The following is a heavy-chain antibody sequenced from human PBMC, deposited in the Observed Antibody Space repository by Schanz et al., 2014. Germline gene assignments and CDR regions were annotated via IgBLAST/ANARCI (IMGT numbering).Heavy chain of an antibody. V-gene: IGHV3-11*05. D-gene: IGHD2-2*01. CDR3: AKDLLYGAPMPLNHLDY. CDR2: ISGTTTYT. CDR1: GFTFSDHY. Sequence: VQLLESGGGLVQPGGSLRLSCAASGFTFSDHYMDWVRQAPGKGLEWVSYISGTTTYTNYADSVKGRFTISRDNAKNSLYLQMNSLRAEDTAVYYCAKDLLYGAPMPLNHLDYWGQGTLVTVSS. J-gene: IGHJ4*02.